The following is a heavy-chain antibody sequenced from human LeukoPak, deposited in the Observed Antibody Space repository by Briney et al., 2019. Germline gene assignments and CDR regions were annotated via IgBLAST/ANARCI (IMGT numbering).Heavy chain of an antibody. Sequence: SETLSLTCTVSGGSISSSSYYWGWIRRPPGKGLEWIGSIYYSGNTYYNPSLKSRVTISVDTSKNQFSLKLSSVTAADTAVYYCARQIVVVVAATGSSYYYYYMDVWGKGTTVTVSS. J-gene: IGHJ6*03. D-gene: IGHD2-15*01. CDR3: ARQIVVVVAATGSSYYYYYMDV. CDR1: GGSISSSSYY. CDR2: IYYSGNT. V-gene: IGHV4-39*01.